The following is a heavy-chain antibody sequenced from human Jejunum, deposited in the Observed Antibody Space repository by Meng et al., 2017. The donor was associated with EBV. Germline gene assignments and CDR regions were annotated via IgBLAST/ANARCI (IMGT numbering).Heavy chain of an antibody. CDR3: AKRETSGWYDL. CDR2: IYSDSTT. D-gene: IGHD6-19*01. Sequence: EVPLVETVRDFIQPGGSLTLSCAGSGLSVKNNYLSWVRQAPGKGLEWVSVIYSDSTTHYADSVKSRFTMSRDNSKITLFLQMDSLRAEDTAIYYCAKRETSGWYDLWGQGTLVTVSS. V-gene: IGHV3-53*02. CDR1: GLSVKNNY. J-gene: IGHJ5*01.